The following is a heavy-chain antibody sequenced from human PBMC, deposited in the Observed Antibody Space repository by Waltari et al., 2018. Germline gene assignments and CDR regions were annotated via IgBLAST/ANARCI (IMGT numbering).Heavy chain of an antibody. D-gene: IGHD6-6*01. CDR2: IYYSGRT. J-gene: IGHJ4*02. V-gene: IGHV4-39*01. CDR3: ARLSARAPPDY. CDR1: GGYISSSSYY. Sequence: QLQLQESGPGLVKPSETLSLTCTVSGGYISSSSYYWGWIRQPPGKGLEWIGSIYYSGRTYYNPSLKSRVTISVDTSKNQFSLKLSSVTAADTAVYYCARLSARAPPDYWGQGTLVTVSS.